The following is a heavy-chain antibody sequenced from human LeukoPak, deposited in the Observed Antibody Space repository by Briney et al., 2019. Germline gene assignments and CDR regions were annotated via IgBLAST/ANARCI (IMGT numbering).Heavy chain of an antibody. V-gene: IGHV1-18*01. CDR2: ISAYNGNT. CDR3: ATGLRDDYVWGSYPRDY. Sequence: ASVKVSCKASGYTFTSYGISWVRQAPGQGLEWMGWISAYNGNTNYAQKLQGRVTMTTDTSTSTAYMELRSLRSEDTAVYYCATGLRDDYVWGSYPRDYWGQGTLVTVSS. CDR1: GYTFTSYG. J-gene: IGHJ4*02. D-gene: IGHD3-16*02.